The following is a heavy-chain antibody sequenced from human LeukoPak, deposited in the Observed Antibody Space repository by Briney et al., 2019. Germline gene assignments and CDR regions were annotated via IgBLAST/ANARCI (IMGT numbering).Heavy chain of an antibody. D-gene: IGHD2-2*01. CDR3: ARDYERSTSRCFDAFDI. CDR2: IWYDGSNK. J-gene: IGHJ3*02. V-gene: IGHV3-33*08. Sequence: GGSLRLSCAASGFTFSSYAMSWVRQAPGKGLEWVAVIWYDGSNKYYADSVKGRFTISRDNSKNTLYLQMNSLRAEDTAVYYCARDYERSTSRCFDAFDIWGQGTMVTVSS. CDR1: GFTFSSYA.